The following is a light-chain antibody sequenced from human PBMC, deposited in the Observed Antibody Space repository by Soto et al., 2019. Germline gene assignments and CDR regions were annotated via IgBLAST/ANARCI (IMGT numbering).Light chain of an antibody. Sequence: DVQMTQSPSSLSASVGERVNITCRSSQSISSYLSWYQQKPGKAPKLLIYAASRLQSAVPSRFSGSGSGTDFTLTISSLQPEDCATYYCQQSYSIPHLAFGGGTKVDIK. CDR2: AAS. J-gene: IGKJ4*01. CDR1: QSISSY. CDR3: QQSYSIPHLA. V-gene: IGKV1-39*01.